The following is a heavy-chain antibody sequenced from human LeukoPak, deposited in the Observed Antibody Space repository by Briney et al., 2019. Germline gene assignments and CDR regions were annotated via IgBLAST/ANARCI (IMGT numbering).Heavy chain of an antibody. J-gene: IGHJ5*02. CDR2: ISYDGSNK. V-gene: IGHV3-30*18. CDR3: AQDQFDP. Sequence: GRSLRLSCAASGFTFSSYGMHWVRQAPGKGLEWVAVISYDGSNKYYADSVKGRFTISRDNSKNTLYLQMNSLRAEDTAVYYCAQDQFDPWGQGTLVTVSS. CDR1: GFTFSSYG.